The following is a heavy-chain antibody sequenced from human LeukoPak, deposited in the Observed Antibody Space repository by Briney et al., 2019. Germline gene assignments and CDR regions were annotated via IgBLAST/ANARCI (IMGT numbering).Heavy chain of an antibody. D-gene: IGHD3-22*01. J-gene: IGHJ4*02. V-gene: IGHV1-18*01. CDR2: ISAYNGNT. CDR1: GYTFTSYA. Sequence: GASVKVSCKASGYTFTSYAMNWVRQAPGQGLEWMGWISAYNGNTNYAQKLQGRVTMTTDTSTSTAYMELRSLRSDDTAVYYCARFYYGSSGYYNYFDYWGQGTLVTVSS. CDR3: ARFYYGSSGYYNYFDY.